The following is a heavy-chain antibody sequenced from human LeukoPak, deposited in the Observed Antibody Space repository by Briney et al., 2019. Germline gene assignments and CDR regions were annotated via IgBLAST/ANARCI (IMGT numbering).Heavy chain of an antibody. Sequence: SETLSLTCTVSGASISTSRDYWGWIRQPPGKGLEWIGSIYYIGDTYYNPSLKSRVTMSLDMSKNQFSLKLNSVTAADTAVYYCARWGGNHLSDLDYWGQGTLVTVSS. CDR2: IYYIGDT. J-gene: IGHJ4*02. D-gene: IGHD1-14*01. CDR1: GASISTSRDY. V-gene: IGHV4-39*07. CDR3: ARWGGNHLSDLDY.